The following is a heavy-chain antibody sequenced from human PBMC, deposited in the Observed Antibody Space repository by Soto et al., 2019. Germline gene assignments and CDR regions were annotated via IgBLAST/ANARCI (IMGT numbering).Heavy chain of an antibody. CDR3: ARASTYYYDSSGHYFFDY. Sequence: SETLSLTCTVSGGSISSGGYYWSWIRQHPGKGLEWIGYIYYSGSTYYNPSLKSRVTISVDTSKNQFSLKLSSVTAADTAVYYCARASTYYYDSSGHYFFDYWGQGTLVTVSS. CDR2: IYYSGST. D-gene: IGHD3-22*01. CDR1: GGSISSGGYY. V-gene: IGHV4-31*03. J-gene: IGHJ4*02.